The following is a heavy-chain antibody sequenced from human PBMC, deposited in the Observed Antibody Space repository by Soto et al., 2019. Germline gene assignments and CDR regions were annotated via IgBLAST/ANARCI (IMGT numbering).Heavy chain of an antibody. J-gene: IGHJ4*02. Sequence: PGGSLRLSCAASGFTFDDYGMSWVRQAPGKGLEWVSGINWNGGSKGYADSVKGRFTISRDNAKNSLYLQMNSLRAEDTALYYCARTSLYYYDSSGYFDCWGQGTLVTVS. CDR3: ARTSLYYYDSSGYFDC. CDR2: INWNGGSK. CDR1: GFTFDDYG. V-gene: IGHV3-20*04. D-gene: IGHD3-22*01.